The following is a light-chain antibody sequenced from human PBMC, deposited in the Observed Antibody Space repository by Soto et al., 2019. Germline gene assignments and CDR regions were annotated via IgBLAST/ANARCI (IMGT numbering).Light chain of an antibody. Sequence: QSVLAQPASVSGCPGQSITISCTGTSSDVGGYNYVSWYQQHPGKAPKLMIYDVSNRPSGVSNRFSGSKSGNTASLTISGLQAEDEADYYCSSYTSSSILDVVFGGGTKVTVL. V-gene: IGLV2-14*01. J-gene: IGLJ2*01. CDR3: SSYTSSSILDVV. CDR2: DVS. CDR1: SSDVGGYNY.